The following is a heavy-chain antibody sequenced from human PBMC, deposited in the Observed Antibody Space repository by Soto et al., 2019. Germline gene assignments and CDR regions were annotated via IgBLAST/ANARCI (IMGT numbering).Heavy chain of an antibody. CDR3: ARVGLRFLEWLGIAALDV. V-gene: IGHV1-18*04. J-gene: IGHJ6*02. CDR1: GYTFTSYG. D-gene: IGHD3-3*01. CDR2: ISAYNGNT. Sequence: ASVKVSCKASGYTFTSYGISWVRQAPGQGLEWMGWISAYNGNTNYAQKLQGRVTMTTDTSTSTAYMELRSLRSDDTAVYYCARVGLRFLEWLGIAALDVGGHGTKVTVSS.